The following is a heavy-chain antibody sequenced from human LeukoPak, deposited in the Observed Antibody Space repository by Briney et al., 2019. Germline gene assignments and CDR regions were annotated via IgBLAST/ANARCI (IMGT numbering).Heavy chain of an antibody. D-gene: IGHD6-13*01. V-gene: IGHV4-61*05. J-gene: IGHJ4*02. CDR3: ARYYSSNWYFDY. CDR1: SGSISSSSFY. Sequence: PSETLSLTCTVSSGSISSSSFYWGWIRQPPGKGLECIGYIYYSGSTNYNPSLKSRVTISIDTSKNQFSLKLSSVTAADTAVYYCARYYSSNWYFDYWGQGTLVTVSS. CDR2: IYYSGST.